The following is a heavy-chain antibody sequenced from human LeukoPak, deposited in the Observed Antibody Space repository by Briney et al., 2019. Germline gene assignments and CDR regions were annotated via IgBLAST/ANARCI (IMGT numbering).Heavy chain of an antibody. D-gene: IGHD6-13*01. J-gene: IGHJ4*02. V-gene: IGHV3-7*01. Sequence: PGGSLRLSCAASGFTFSTYWMTWARQAPGKGLEWVANINQDGSEKYYVDSVKGRFTISRDNARKSVYLQMNSLRAEDTAVYYCAKDAGGAAAGTYGYYFDYWGQGTLVTVSS. CDR2: INQDGSEK. CDR1: GFTFSTYW. CDR3: AKDAGGAAAGTYGYYFDY.